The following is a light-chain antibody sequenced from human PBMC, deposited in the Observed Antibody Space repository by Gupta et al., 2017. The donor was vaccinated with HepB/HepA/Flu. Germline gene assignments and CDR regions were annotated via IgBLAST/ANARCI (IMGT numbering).Light chain of an antibody. V-gene: IGKV4-1*01. Sequence: DILITHSPASLAGCLGESATINCKSNQSVLYSSNNNNYLAWYQQKPGQPPKLLIYWASTRETGVPERFSGRGSGTDFTLTISSLQAEDVAVYYCQQCYGTPPTFGQGTQVEIK. CDR1: QSVLYSSNNNNY. J-gene: IGKJ1*01. CDR3: QQCYGTPPT. CDR2: WAS.